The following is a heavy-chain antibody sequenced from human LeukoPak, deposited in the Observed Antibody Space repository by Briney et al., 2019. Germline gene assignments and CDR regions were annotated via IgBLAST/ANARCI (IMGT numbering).Heavy chain of an antibody. V-gene: IGHV3-30*02. CDR2: IRYDGSNK. CDR3: ARKSLSYYDFSGAFDI. J-gene: IGHJ3*02. Sequence: GGSLRLSCAASGFTFSSYGMHWVRQAPGKGLEWVAFIRYDGSNKYYADSVKGRFTISRDNSKNTLYLQMNSLRAEDTAVYYCARKSLSYYDFSGAFDIWGQGTMVTVSS. D-gene: IGHD3-3*01. CDR1: GFTFSSYG.